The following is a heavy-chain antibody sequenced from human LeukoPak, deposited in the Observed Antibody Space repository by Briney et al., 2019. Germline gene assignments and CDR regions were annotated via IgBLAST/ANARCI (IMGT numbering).Heavy chain of an antibody. CDR1: GGSISSGGYY. D-gene: IGHD3-22*01. CDR3: ARARYDSLWVYYYYMDV. J-gene: IGHJ6*03. Sequence: PSQTLSLTCTVSGGSISSGGYYWSWVRQHPGKGLEWIGYIYYSGSTYYNPSLKSRVTISVDTSKNQFSLKLCSVPAADTAVYYCARARYDSLWVYYYYMDVWGKGTTVTVSS. V-gene: IGHV4-31*03. CDR2: IYYSGST.